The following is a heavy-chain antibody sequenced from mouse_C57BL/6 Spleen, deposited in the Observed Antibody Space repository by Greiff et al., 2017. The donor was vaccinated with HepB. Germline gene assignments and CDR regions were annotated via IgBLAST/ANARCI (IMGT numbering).Heavy chain of an antibody. D-gene: IGHD4-1*01. V-gene: IGHV3-6*01. J-gene: IGHJ2*01. Sequence: VQLQQSGPGLVKPSQSLSLTCSVTGYSITSGYYWNWIRQFPGNKLEWMGYISYDGSNNYNPSLKNRISITRDTSKNQFFLKLNSVTTEDTATYYCARDRWDLYYFDYWGQGTTLTVSS. CDR2: ISYDGSN. CDR3: ARDRWDLYYFDY. CDR1: GYSITSGYY.